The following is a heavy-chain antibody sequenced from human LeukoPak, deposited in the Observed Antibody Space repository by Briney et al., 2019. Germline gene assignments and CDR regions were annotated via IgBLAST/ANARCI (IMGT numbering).Heavy chain of an antibody. CDR3: ARDGGRSTRDY. J-gene: IGHJ4*02. D-gene: IGHD2-2*01. Sequence: ASVKVSCKASGYTFTGYHIHWVRQAPGQGLEWMGWIHPNSGGTNYAQKFQGRVTMTRDTSISTAYMELSSLRSDDTAVYFCARDGGRSTRDYWGQGTLVTVSS. CDR2: IHPNSGGT. CDR1: GYTFTGYH. V-gene: IGHV1-2*02.